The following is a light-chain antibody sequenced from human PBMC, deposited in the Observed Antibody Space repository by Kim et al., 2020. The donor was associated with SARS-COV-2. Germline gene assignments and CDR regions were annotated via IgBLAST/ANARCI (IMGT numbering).Light chain of an antibody. V-gene: IGLV6-57*01. CDR3: QSYDISNQV. CDR2: DNN. Sequence: GMTLTISCTRSSGSIARNYVQWYKQRPDSSPPAIIYDNNRRPAGVPARFSGSIDSSSNSASLTIAGLKTEDEADYYCQSYDISNQVFGGGTQLTVL. CDR1: SGSIARNY. J-gene: IGLJ3*02.